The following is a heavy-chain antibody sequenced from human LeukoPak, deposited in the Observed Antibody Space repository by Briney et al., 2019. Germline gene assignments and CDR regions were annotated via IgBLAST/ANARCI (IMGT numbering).Heavy chain of an antibody. V-gene: IGHV3-48*04. Sequence: GGSLRLSCETSGVTFSSFSLNWVRQAPGKGLGWLSYISSSSRSKYYADSVKGRFIVSRDNAKNSLYLQMDSLRAEDTALYYCASQSSGSSTRAPDFWGQGTLVTVSS. J-gene: IGHJ4*02. CDR3: ASQSSGSSTRAPDF. CDR1: GVTFSSFS. D-gene: IGHD1-26*01. CDR2: ISSSSRSK.